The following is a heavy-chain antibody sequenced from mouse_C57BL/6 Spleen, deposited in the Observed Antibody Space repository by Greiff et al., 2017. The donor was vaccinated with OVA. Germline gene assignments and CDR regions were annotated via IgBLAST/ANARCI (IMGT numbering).Heavy chain of an antibody. CDR1: GFTFSSYA. Sequence: VQVVESGGGLVKPGGSLKLSCAASGFTFSSYAMSWVRQTPEKRLEWVATISDGGSYTYYPDNVKGRFTISRDNAKNNLYLQMSHLKSEDTAMYYCARDQGPSYWYFDVWGTGTTVTVSS. V-gene: IGHV5-4*01. J-gene: IGHJ1*03. CDR3: ARDQGPSYWYFDV. CDR2: ISDGGSYT. D-gene: IGHD2-10*02.